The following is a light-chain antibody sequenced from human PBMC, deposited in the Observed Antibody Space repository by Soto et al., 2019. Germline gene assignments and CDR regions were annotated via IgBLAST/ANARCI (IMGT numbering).Light chain of an antibody. CDR3: SSYRSSDTLEV. V-gene: IGLV2-14*01. CDR1: SEDIGAYDY. CDR2: AVN. J-gene: IGLJ1*01. Sequence: QSFLTQPDSVSGSPGQSIFIACTGTSEDIGAYDYVSWYQQHPGKAPKLILYAVNDRPSGVSSRFSGSKSGNTASLTISGVQPDDEADYYCSSYRSSDTLEVFGPGTKVTLL.